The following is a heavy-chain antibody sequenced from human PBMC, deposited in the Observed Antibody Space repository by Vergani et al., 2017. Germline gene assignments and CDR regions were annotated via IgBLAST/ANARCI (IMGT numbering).Heavy chain of an antibody. CDR1: GFTFTAHG. Sequence: EVQLLESGGGSAQPGESLRLSCVASGFTFTAHGLNWVRQAPGKGLEWVSAISGSGGSTYYADSVKGRFTISRDNSKNTLYLQMNSLRAEDTAVYYCAKSLTVWEPVDYWGQGTLVTVSS. V-gene: IGHV3-23*01. D-gene: IGHD1-26*01. J-gene: IGHJ4*02. CDR2: ISGSGGST. CDR3: AKSLTVWEPVDY.